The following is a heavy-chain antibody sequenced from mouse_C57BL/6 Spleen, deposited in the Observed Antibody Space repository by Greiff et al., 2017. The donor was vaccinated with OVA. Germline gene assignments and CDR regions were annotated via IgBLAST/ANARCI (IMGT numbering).Heavy chain of an antibody. CDR1: GYSFTSYY. Sequence: QVQLQQSGPELVKPGASVKISCKASGYSFTSYYIHWVKQRPGQGLEWIGWIYPGSGNTKYNEKFKGKATLTADTSSSTAYMQLSSLTSEDSAVYYCASTVVDAMDYWGQGTSVTVSS. J-gene: IGHJ4*01. D-gene: IGHD1-1*01. CDR3: ASTVVDAMDY. V-gene: IGHV1-66*01. CDR2: IYPGSGNT.